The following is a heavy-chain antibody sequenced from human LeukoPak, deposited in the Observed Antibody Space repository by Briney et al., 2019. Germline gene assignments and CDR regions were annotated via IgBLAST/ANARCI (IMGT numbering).Heavy chain of an antibody. CDR1: GYPFDTSA. CDR2: ISHDGNNN. D-gene: IGHD3-22*01. CDR3: GIDSGVDGRGYFFSFEI. Sequence: PGGSLRLSCAAHGYPFDTSALHSVRQAPGKGLEWVALISHDGNNNYYGDTVRGRFTISRDDSMDTVYLQRNNRRTEDTVFYYGGIDSGVDGRGYFFSFEIWGQGTLVTVS. V-gene: IGHV3-30-3*01. J-gene: IGHJ3*02.